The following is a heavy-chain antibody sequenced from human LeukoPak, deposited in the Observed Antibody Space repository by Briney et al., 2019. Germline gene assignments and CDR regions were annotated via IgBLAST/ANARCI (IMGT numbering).Heavy chain of an antibody. D-gene: IGHD6-13*01. CDR1: GGYLSSSSYY. V-gene: IGHV4-39*01. CDR3: ARHPNKRLVNIDY. CDR2: IYYSGST. J-gene: IGHJ4*02. Sequence: SETLSLTCTVSGGYLSSSSYYWGWIRQPPGKRLEWIGRIYYSGSTYYNPSLKSRFTISVDTSKTQFSLKLSSVTAADTAVYYCARHPNKRLVNIDYWGQGTLVTVST.